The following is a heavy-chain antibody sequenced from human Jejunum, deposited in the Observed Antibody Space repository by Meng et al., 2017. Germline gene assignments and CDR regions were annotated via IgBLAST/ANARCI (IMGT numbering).Heavy chain of an antibody. Sequence: QVHLVQSGAEVKKPGASVRVSREASVYTFTAYYVHWVRQAPGQGLEWMGRMNPNNGDTNYAQKFQGRVTMTRATSTAYMDLSSLTSDDTAVYYCAKDEGTTTAFDHWGQGTLVTVSS. CDR1: VYTFTAYY. D-gene: IGHD1-26*01. V-gene: IGHV1-2*06. CDR3: AKDEGTTTAFDH. CDR2: MNPNNGDT. J-gene: IGHJ4*02.